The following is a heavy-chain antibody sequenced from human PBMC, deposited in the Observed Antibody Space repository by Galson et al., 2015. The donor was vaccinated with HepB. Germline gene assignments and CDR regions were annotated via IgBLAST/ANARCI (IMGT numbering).Heavy chain of an antibody. D-gene: IGHD3-10*01. CDR2: ISDDGTNK. V-gene: IGHV3-30*04. Sequence: SLRLSCAASGFTFSNYALRWVRQAPGNGLEWVAVISDDGTNKDYADSVKGRFTISRDNSKNTLSLQMNSLRADDTAVYYCAREYLVRGVVKGDAFDIWGQGTMVTVSS. CDR1: GFTFSNYA. CDR3: AREYLVRGVVKGDAFDI. J-gene: IGHJ3*02.